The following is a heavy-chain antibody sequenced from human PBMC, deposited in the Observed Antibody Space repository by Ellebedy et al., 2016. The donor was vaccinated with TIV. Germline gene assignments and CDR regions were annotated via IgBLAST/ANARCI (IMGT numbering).Heavy chain of an antibody. CDR2: IIPIFGTA. CDR1: GGTFSSYA. Sequence: ASVKVSCKASGGTFSSYAISWVRQAPGQGLEWMGGIIPIFGTANYAQKFQGRVTITADESTSTAYMELSSLRSEDTAVYYCARAYGSGSYPYDYWGQGTLVTVSS. V-gene: IGHV1-69*13. J-gene: IGHJ4*02. D-gene: IGHD3-10*01. CDR3: ARAYGSGSYPYDY.